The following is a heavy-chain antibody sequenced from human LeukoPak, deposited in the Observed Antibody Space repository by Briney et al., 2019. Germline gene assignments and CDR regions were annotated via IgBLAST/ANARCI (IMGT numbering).Heavy chain of an antibody. V-gene: IGHV3-7*01. CDR1: GFTFSDYW. CDR3: ARDGDYVLHYYYYYMDV. Sequence: SGGSLRLSCAASGFTFSDYWMTWVRQAPGKGLEWVANIKQDGSEKYYVDSVKGRFTISRDNAKNSLYLQMNSLRAEDTAVYYCARDGDYVLHYYYYYMDVWGKGTTVTVSS. D-gene: IGHD4-17*01. J-gene: IGHJ6*03. CDR2: IKQDGSEK.